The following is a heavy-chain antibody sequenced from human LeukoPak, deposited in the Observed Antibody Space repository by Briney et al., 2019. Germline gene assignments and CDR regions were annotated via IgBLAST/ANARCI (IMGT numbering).Heavy chain of an antibody. CDR3: GSGHYLCLHYYYMDV. V-gene: IGHV4-39*01. Sequence: SETLSLTCTVSGGSISSSGYYWGWIRQPPGKGLEWIGSIYYSGSTYYNPSLKSRVTISVDTSKNQFSLKLSSVTAAAPAVYSCGSGHYLCLHYYYMDVWGKGTTVTVSS. CDR2: IYYSGST. D-gene: IGHD5/OR15-5a*01. J-gene: IGHJ6*03. CDR1: GGSISSSGYY.